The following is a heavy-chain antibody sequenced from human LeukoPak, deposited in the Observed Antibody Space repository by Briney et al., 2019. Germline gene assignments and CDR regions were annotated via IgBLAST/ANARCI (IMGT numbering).Heavy chain of an antibody. CDR3: ARGGPRACLDY. Sequence: PGGSLRLSCAVSGFTLSNCWMHWVRQAPGKGLVWVSYLNTNGVHTTSADSVKGRFTISRDGAKNMLYLEMNFLRVEDSAVYYCARGGPRACLDYWGQGTLVTVSS. CDR1: GFTLSNCW. V-gene: IGHV3-74*01. D-gene: IGHD2-15*01. J-gene: IGHJ4*02. CDR2: LNTNGVHT.